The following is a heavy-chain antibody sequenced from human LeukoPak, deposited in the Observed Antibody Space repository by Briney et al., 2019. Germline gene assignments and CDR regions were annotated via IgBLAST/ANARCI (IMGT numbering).Heavy chain of an antibody. CDR2: ICGSGGST. J-gene: IGHJ4*02. CDR3: AKSPRVVVAATGPYDY. D-gene: IGHD2-15*01. V-gene: IGHV3-23*01. Sequence: GGSLRLSCAASGFAFSSYAMSWVRQAPGKGLEWVSAICGSGGSTYYADSVKGRFTISRDNSKNTLYLQMNSLRAEDTAVYYCAKSPRVVVAATGPYDYWGQGTLVTVSS. CDR1: GFAFSSYA.